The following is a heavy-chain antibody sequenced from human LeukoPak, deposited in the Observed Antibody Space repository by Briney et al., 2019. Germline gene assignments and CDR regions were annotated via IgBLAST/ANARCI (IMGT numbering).Heavy chain of an antibody. J-gene: IGHJ3*02. Sequence: GGSLRLSCAASGFTFSSYGMHWVRQAPGKGLEWVAFIRYDGSNKYYADSVKGRFTISRDNSKNTLYLQMNSLRAEDTAVYYCAKVDSGYSYGYLLGAFDTWGQGTMVTVSS. CDR1: GFTFSSYG. CDR3: AKVDSGYSYGYLLGAFDT. CDR2: IRYDGSNK. V-gene: IGHV3-30*02. D-gene: IGHD5-18*01.